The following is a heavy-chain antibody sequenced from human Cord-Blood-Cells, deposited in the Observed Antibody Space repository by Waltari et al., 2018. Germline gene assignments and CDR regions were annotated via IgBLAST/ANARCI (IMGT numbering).Heavy chain of an antibody. D-gene: IGHD3-3*02. CDR2: NNSDGSST. CDR3: ARAFSRGAALCDY. CDR1: GFTFSSYW. Sequence: EVELVDSGGGLVQPGGSLTPSCAASGFTFSSYWLPWVGQAPGKGLVLVSRNNSDGSSTSYADSVKGRFTISRDNAKNTLYLQMNSLRAEDTAVYYCARAFSRGAALCDYWGQGTLVTVSS. V-gene: IGHV3-74*01. J-gene: IGHJ4*02.